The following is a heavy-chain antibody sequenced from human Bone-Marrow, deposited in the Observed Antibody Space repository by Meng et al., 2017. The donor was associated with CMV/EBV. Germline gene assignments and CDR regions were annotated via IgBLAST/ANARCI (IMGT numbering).Heavy chain of an antibody. CDR2: IYYSGNT. CDR1: GGPISRSSYY. V-gene: IGHV4-39*07. J-gene: IGHJ5*02. CDR3: ARVSIFGVVPNWFDP. Sequence: SETLSLTCTVPGGPISRSSYYWGWIRQPPGKGLEWIGSIYYSGNTYYNPSLKSRVAISVDTSKNQFSLKLSSVTAADTAVYYCARVSIFGVVPNWFDPWGQGTLVTVSS. D-gene: IGHD3-3*01.